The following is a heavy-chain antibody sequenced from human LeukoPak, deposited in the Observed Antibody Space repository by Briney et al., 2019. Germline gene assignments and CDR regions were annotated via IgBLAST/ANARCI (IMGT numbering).Heavy chain of an antibody. J-gene: IGHJ4*02. Sequence: SETLSLTCIVSGYSISSGYYWGWIRQPPGKGLEWIGSIYHSESTYYNPSLKSRVIISVDKSKNQFSLQLSSVTAADAAVYYCARVAVVITMTRFDYWGQGTLVTVSS. CDR3: ARVAVVITMTRFDY. CDR1: GYSISSGYY. D-gene: IGHD3-22*01. CDR2: IYHSEST. V-gene: IGHV4-38-2*02.